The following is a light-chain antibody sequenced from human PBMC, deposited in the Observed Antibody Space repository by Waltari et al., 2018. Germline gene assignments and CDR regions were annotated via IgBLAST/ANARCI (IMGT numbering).Light chain of an antibody. CDR3: HAAADNNWF. J-gene: IGLJ2*01. CDR2: KDT. Sequence: YDLAQPFSVSVSPGQTATITCSGDVLAEKYVRWFQQRPGQAPTLILYKDTERPSGIPERVSGSSSGSTATLTIRGALLEDEADYHCHAAADNNWFFGGGTKLTVL. V-gene: IGLV3-27*01. CDR1: VLAEKY.